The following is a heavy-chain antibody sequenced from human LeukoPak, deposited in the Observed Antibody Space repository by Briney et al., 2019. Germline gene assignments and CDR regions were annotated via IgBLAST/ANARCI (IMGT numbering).Heavy chain of an antibody. CDR2: INPNSGGT. CDR1: GYTFSGYY. Sequence: VSVKVSCKASGYTFSGYYMHWVRQAPGQGLEWMGWINPNSGGTNYAQKFQGRVTMTRDTSISTAYMELSRLRSDDTAVYYCARGYCSSTSCYARGFDYWGQGTLVTVSS. J-gene: IGHJ4*02. V-gene: IGHV1-2*02. D-gene: IGHD2-2*01. CDR3: ARGYCSSTSCYARGFDY.